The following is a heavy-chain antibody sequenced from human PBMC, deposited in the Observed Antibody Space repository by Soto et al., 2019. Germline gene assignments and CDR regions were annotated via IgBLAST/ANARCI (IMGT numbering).Heavy chain of an antibody. CDR2: INAGNGNT. V-gene: IGHV1-3*01. Sequence: QVQLVQSGAEVKKPGASVKVSCKASGYTFTSYAMHWVRQAPGQRLEWMGWINAGNGNTKYSQKFQGRVTITRDTSASTAYMELSSLRSEDTAVYYCARGQAARLYYYYGMDVWGQGTTVTVSS. CDR1: GYTFTSYA. CDR3: ARGQAARLYYYYGMDV. J-gene: IGHJ6*02. D-gene: IGHD6-6*01.